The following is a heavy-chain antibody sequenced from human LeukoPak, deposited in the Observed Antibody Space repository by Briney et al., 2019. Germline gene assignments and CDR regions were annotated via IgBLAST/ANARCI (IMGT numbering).Heavy chain of an antibody. Sequence: PGGSLRLSCAASGFTFSSYGMHWVRQAPGKGLEWVAVISYDGSNKYYADSVKGRFTISRDNSKNTLYLQMNSLRAEDTAVYYCAKTATYYYYYGMDVWGKGTTVTVSS. J-gene: IGHJ6*04. V-gene: IGHV3-30*18. CDR1: GFTFSSYG. D-gene: IGHD5-24*01. CDR3: AKTATYYYYYGMDV. CDR2: ISYDGSNK.